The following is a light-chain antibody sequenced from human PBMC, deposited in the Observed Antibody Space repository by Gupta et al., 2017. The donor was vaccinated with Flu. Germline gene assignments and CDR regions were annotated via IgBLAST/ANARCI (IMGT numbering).Light chain of an antibody. J-gene: IGKJ5*01. Sequence: DIQLTQSPSFPSASVGDRVTITCRASHGFSSYLGWYLQKPGKAPNLLIYAASTWQSGVPSRFCDSRSGTEFTLTISLLQPDDFGTYYCQQFYSYPLTFGQGTRLEI. CDR1: HGFSSY. V-gene: IGKV1-9*01. CDR3: QQFYSYPLT. CDR2: AAS.